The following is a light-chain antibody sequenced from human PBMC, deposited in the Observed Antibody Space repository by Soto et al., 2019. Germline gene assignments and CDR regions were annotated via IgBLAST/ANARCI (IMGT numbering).Light chain of an antibody. CDR1: TSNIGSNY. Sequence: QSVLTQPPSASGTPGQGVTISCSGSTSNIGSNYVYWYQQLPGTAPKLLIYRNNQRPSGVPDRFSGSKSGTSASLAISGLRSDDEADFLCATWDDSLNGFYVFGTGTKVTLL. V-gene: IGLV1-47*01. CDR2: RNN. CDR3: ATWDDSLNGFYV. J-gene: IGLJ1*01.